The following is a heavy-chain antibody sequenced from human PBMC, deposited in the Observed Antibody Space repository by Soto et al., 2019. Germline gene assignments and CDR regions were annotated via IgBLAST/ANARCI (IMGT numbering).Heavy chain of an antibody. D-gene: IGHD5-18*01. V-gene: IGHV1-18*01. Sequence: ASVKVSCKASGYNFTSYGISWVRQAPGQGLEWMGWISAYNGNTNYAQKLQGRVTMTTDTSTSTAYMELRSLRSDDTAVYYCARVGRRAGYSYGYRYYYYGMDVWGQGTTVTVSS. CDR2: ISAYNGNT. CDR1: GYNFTSYG. CDR3: ARVGRRAGYSYGYRYYYYGMDV. J-gene: IGHJ6*02.